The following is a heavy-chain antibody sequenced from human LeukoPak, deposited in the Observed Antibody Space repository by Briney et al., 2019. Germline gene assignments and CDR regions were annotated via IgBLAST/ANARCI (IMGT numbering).Heavy chain of an antibody. CDR2: IGSNGGST. J-gene: IGHJ4*02. CDR3: AKSTSSSPGY. CDR1: GFTFSSYA. V-gene: IGHV3-23*01. Sequence: GGSLRLSCSASGFTFSSYAINWVRQAPGKGLEWVSAIGSNGGSTDYADSVKGRFTISRDNSKNTLYLQMNSLRAEDTAVYYCAKSTSSSPGYWGQGTLVTVSS. D-gene: IGHD6-13*01.